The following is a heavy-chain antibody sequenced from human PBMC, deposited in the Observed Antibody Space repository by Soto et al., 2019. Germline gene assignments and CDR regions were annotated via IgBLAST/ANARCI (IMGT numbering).Heavy chain of an antibody. CDR2: IYSGGST. Sequence: GGSLRLSCVASGFTVSSNYMSWVRQAPGKGLEWVSVIYSGGSTYYADSVKGRFTISRHNSKNTLYLQMNSLRAEDTAVYYCARAGRGSRDYWGQGTLVTVSS. CDR3: ARAGRGSRDY. CDR1: GFTVSSNY. J-gene: IGHJ4*02. V-gene: IGHV3-53*04. D-gene: IGHD3-10*01.